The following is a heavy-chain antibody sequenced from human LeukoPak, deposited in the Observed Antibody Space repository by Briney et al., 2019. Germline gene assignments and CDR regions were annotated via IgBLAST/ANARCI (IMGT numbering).Heavy chain of an antibody. D-gene: IGHD1-1*01. J-gene: IGHJ3*01. CDR1: GFTFSNYD. V-gene: IGHV3-30*02. Sequence: PGGSLRLSCAGSGFTFSNYDMHWVRQAPGKGLEWVAAIWNDGSNKNCAESVEGRFSISRDNSKNTLYLQMNSLRSKDTAVYYCAKGITTPTTGTLEKDAFESWGQGTMVTVSS. CDR3: AKGITTPTTGTLEKDAFES. CDR2: IWNDGSNK.